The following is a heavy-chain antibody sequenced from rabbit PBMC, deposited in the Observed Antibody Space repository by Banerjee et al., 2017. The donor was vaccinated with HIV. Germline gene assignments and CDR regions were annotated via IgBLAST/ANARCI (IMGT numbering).Heavy chain of an antibody. CDR1: GFLFSNNQA. D-gene: IGHD4-1*01. V-gene: IGHV1S40*01. CDR3: ARDLVGVIGWNFGL. Sequence: QSLEESVGDLVKPGSSLTLTCTASGFLFSNNQAMCWVRQAPGKGLEWIGCMNTYTGKAVYATWTKGRFTVSKTSSTTVNLHMTSLTAADTATYSCARDLVGVIGWNFGLWGQGTLVTVS. J-gene: IGHJ3*01. CDR2: MNTYTGKA.